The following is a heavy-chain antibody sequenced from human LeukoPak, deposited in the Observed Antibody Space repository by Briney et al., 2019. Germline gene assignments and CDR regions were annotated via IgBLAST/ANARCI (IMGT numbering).Heavy chain of an antibody. D-gene: IGHD6-6*01. CDR1: GFTFSSYG. V-gene: IGHV3-30*02. J-gene: IGHJ3*02. Sequence: PGGSLRLSCAASGFTFSSYGMHWVRQAPGKGLEGVAFIRYDGSNKYYADSVKGRFTISRDNSKNTLYLQMNSLRAEDTAVYYCARVELAARGAFDIWGQGTMVTVSS. CDR3: ARVELAARGAFDI. CDR2: IRYDGSNK.